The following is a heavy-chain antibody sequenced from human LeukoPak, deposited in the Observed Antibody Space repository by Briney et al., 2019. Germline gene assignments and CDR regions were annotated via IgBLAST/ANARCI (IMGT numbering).Heavy chain of an antibody. V-gene: IGHV3-30*04. Sequence: GGSLRLSCAASGFTFSSYAMHWVRQAPGKGLEWVAVISYDGSNKYYADSVKGRFTISRDNSKNTLYLQMSSLRAEDTAVYYCASRYCSSTSCSETTYYYYGMDVWGQGTTVTVSS. J-gene: IGHJ6*02. D-gene: IGHD2-2*01. CDR1: GFTFSSYA. CDR3: ASRYCSSTSCSETTYYYYGMDV. CDR2: ISYDGSNK.